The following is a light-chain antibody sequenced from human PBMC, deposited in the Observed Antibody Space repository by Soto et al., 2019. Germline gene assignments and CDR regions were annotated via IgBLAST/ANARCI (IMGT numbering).Light chain of an antibody. CDR3: QQYGSSPWT. Sequence: EIVFNHSPATLSFSAWEGATLSLRSSQSASSSYLVWHQQKPGQAPRLLIYAASRRATGIPDRFSGSGSGTDFTLTISRLEPEDFAVYYCQQYGSSPWTFGQGTKVDTK. CDR2: AAS. J-gene: IGKJ1*01. V-gene: IGKV3-20*01. CDR1: QSASSSY.